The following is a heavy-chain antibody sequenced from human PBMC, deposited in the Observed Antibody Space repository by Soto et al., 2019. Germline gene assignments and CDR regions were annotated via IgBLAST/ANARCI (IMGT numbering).Heavy chain of an antibody. CDR1: GATFSNYA. Sequence: SVKVSCKSSGATFSNYAFSCVRPDPGQGLEWMGGIIPLYGTPNYAQKFQGRVTITADEFTSTAYMELSSLRSDDTAEYYCATHDSSGWYGYFQRWGQGTLVTVS. CDR3: ATHDSSGWYGYFQR. V-gene: IGHV1-69*13. D-gene: IGHD6-19*01. J-gene: IGHJ1*01. CDR2: IIPLYGTP.